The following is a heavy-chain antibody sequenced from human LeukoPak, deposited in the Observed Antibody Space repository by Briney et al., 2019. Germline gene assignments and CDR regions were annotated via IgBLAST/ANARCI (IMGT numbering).Heavy chain of an antibody. D-gene: IGHD3-10*01. V-gene: IGHV4-39*07. CDR2: IYYSGST. CDR3: AAAYGSGPEQWFDP. Sequence: SETLSLTCTVSGGSISSSSYYWGWIRQPPGKGLEWIGSIYYSGSTYYNPSLKSRVTISVDTSKNQFSLKLSSVTAADTAVYYCAAAYGSGPEQWFDPWGQGTLVTVSS. J-gene: IGHJ5*02. CDR1: GGSISSSSYY.